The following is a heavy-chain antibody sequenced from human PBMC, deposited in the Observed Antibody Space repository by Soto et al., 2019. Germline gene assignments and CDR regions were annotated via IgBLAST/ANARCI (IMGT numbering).Heavy chain of an antibody. V-gene: IGHV1-8*01. CDR1: GYTFTSYD. CDR3: ARGLGYCSSTSCPFDY. Sequence: QVQLVQSGAEVKKPGASVKVSCKASGYTFTSYDINWVRQATGQGLEWMGWMNPNSGNTGYAQKFQGSVTMTRNTSIRTAYRELSSLRSEDTAVYYCARGLGYCSSTSCPFDYWGQGTLVTVSS. CDR2: MNPNSGNT. D-gene: IGHD2-2*01. J-gene: IGHJ4*02.